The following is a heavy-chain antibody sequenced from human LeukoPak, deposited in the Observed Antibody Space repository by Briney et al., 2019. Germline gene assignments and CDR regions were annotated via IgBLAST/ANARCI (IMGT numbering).Heavy chain of an antibody. CDR1: GYSFTSYW. Sequence: GEALKIYCKGSGYSFTSYWIGWVRQMPGKGLEWMGIIYPGDSDTRYSPSFQGQVTISADKSISTAYLQWSSLKASDTAMYYCARRPSSSTLGWFDPWGQGTLVTVSS. J-gene: IGHJ5*02. D-gene: IGHD6-6*01. CDR3: ARRPSSSTLGWFDP. V-gene: IGHV5-51*01. CDR2: IYPGDSDT.